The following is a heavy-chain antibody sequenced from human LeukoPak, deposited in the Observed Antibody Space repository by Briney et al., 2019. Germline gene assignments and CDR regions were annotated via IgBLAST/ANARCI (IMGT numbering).Heavy chain of an antibody. D-gene: IGHD3-16*01. V-gene: IGHV3-23*01. J-gene: IGHJ3*02. Sequence: GGSLRLSCAASGFSFSSYGMIWVRRAPGKGLEWVSGISGSGGTTYYADSVKGRCTSSRDNSKNTLYLRMNSVRAEDTAVYYCARRGLGAPKYAFDIWGQGTMVTVSS. CDR3: ARRGLGAPKYAFDI. CDR1: GFSFSSYG. CDR2: ISGSGGTT.